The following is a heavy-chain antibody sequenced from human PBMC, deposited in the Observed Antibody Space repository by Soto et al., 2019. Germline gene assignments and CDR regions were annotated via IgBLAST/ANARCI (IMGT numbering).Heavy chain of an antibody. J-gene: IGHJ6*03. CDR1: GGSFSGYY. CDR3: ARGGRVATIYCYMDV. D-gene: IGHD5-12*01. Sequence: PSETLSLTCAVYGGSFSGYYWSWIRQPPGKGLEWIGEINHSGSTNYNPSLKSRVTISVDTSKNQFSLKLSSVTAADTAVYYCARGGRVATIYCYMDVWGKGTTVTGSS. CDR2: INHSGST. V-gene: IGHV4-34*01.